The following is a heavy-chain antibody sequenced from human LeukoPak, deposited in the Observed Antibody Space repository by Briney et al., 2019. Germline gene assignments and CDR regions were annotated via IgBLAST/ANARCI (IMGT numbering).Heavy chain of an antibody. D-gene: IGHD5-12*01. CDR3: ARGGSGYDFDF. CDR1: GFTFTSYG. V-gene: IGHV3-33*01. CDR2: IWYDGSNK. Sequence: GGSLRLSCAASGFTFTSYGMHWVRQAPGKGLEWVAVIWYDGSNKYYVDSVKGRFTISRDNSKNTLYLQMYSLRAEDTAVYYCARGGSGYDFDFWGQGTLVSVSS. J-gene: IGHJ4*02.